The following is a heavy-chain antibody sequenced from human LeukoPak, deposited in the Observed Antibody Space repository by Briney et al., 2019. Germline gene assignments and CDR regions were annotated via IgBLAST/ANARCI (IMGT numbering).Heavy chain of an antibody. CDR1: GFIIRSNY. D-gene: IGHD3-16*02. Sequence: PGGSLRLSCAASGFIIRSNYMTWVRQAPGKGLEWVANIKQDGSGKYYVDSVKGRFTISRDNAKNSLYLQMNSLRAEDTAVYYCARDIRYDYVWGSYRYPYFDYWGQGTLVTVSS. CDR3: ARDIRYDYVWGSYRYPYFDY. J-gene: IGHJ4*02. V-gene: IGHV3-7*04. CDR2: IKQDGSGK.